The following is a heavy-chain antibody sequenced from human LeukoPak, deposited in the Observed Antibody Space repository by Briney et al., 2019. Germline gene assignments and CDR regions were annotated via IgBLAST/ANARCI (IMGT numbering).Heavy chain of an antibody. CDR3: ARDTATGFAN. Sequence: GRSLRLSCAASGFTFSNYWMTWVRQAPGKGLEWVANINKDGSDKYYVDSVKGRFTISRDNAKRSLFLQVNSLRAEDTAVYYCARDTATGFANWGQGTLVTVSS. CDR1: GFTFSNYW. J-gene: IGHJ4*02. CDR2: INKDGSDK. D-gene: IGHD6-25*01. V-gene: IGHV3-7*01.